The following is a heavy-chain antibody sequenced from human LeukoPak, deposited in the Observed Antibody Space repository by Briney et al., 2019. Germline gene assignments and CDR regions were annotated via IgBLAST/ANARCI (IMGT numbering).Heavy chain of an antibody. Sequence: SETLSLTCAVYGGSFSGYYWSWIRQPPGKGLEWIGEINHSGSTNYNPSLKSRGTISVDTSKNQFSLKLSSVTAADTAVYYCARSCSGGSCYSNAFDIWGQGTMVTVSS. CDR2: INHSGST. V-gene: IGHV4-34*01. CDR3: ARSCSGGSCYSNAFDI. CDR1: GGSFSGYY. D-gene: IGHD2-15*01. J-gene: IGHJ3*02.